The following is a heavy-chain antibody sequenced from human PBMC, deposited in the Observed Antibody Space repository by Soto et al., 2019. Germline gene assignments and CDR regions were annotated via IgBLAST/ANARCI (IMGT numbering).Heavy chain of an antibody. J-gene: IGHJ4*02. CDR2: ISSSSSTI. Sequence: GWSLRLSCASSVFTFISYSMNWVRQAPGKGLEWVSYISSSSSTIYYADSVKGRFTISRDNAKNSLYLQMNSLRDEDTAVYYCAGSDIVASIAVAGTGDYWGQGTLVTVSS. V-gene: IGHV3-48*02. CDR1: VFTFISYS. D-gene: IGHD6-19*01. CDR3: AGSDIVASIAVAGTGDY.